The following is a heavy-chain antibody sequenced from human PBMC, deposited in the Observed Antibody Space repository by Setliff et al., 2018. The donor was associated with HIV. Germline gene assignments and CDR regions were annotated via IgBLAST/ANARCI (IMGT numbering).Heavy chain of an antibody. CDR1: GFNFSSHT. Sequence: GGSLRLSCAASGFNFSSHTMNWIRQAPGKGLEWVSSISSTGTYIYYADSMKGRFTISRDNAKNSLYLQMNSLRAEDTAVYYCARDPRTMVRGVSPSYYFDYWGQGTLVTVSS. CDR3: ARDPRTMVRGVSPSYYFDY. V-gene: IGHV3-21*01. D-gene: IGHD3-10*01. CDR2: ISSTGTYI. J-gene: IGHJ4*02.